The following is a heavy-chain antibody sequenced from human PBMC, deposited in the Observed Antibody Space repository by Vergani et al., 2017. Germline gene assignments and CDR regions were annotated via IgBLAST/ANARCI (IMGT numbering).Heavy chain of an antibody. Sequence: QITLKESGPTLVKPTQTLTLTCTFSGFSLSTSGVGVGWIRQPPGKALEWLALIYWDDDKRYSPSLKIRLTITKDTSKNQVVLTMTNMDPVDTATYYCAHRLLSSTPGAFDYWGQGTLVTVSS. V-gene: IGHV2-5*02. CDR2: IYWDDDK. D-gene: IGHD2-2*01. J-gene: IGHJ4*02. CDR3: AHRLLSSTPGAFDY. CDR1: GFSLSTSGVG.